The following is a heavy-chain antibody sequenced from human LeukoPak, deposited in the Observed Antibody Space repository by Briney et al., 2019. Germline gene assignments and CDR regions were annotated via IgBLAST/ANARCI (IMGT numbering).Heavy chain of an antibody. CDR1: GDTFSNNA. CDR3: ARLSGYNWNLFDY. CDR2: IIPTLDLS. D-gene: IGHD1-20*01. Sequence: APVKVSCKTSGDTFSNNAIGWVRQAPGQGLEWMGRIIPTLDLSNHAQKFQGRVTITADKSTSTAFMELSRLTSEDTAIYYCARLSGYNWNLFDYWGQGTLVTVSS. V-gene: IGHV1-69*04. J-gene: IGHJ4*02.